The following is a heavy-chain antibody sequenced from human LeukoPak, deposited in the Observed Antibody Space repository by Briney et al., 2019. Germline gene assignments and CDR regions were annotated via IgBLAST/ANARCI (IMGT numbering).Heavy chain of an antibody. CDR2: IYYSGST. CDR1: GGSITIYY. CDR3: ARDRGWGYDY. Sequence: SETLSLTCTVSGGSITIYYWSWIRQPAGKGLEWIGYIYYSGSTNYNPSLKSRVTISVDTSKNQFSLKLSSVTAADTAVYYCARDRGWGYDYWGQGTLVTVSS. J-gene: IGHJ4*02. V-gene: IGHV4-59*01. D-gene: IGHD7-27*01.